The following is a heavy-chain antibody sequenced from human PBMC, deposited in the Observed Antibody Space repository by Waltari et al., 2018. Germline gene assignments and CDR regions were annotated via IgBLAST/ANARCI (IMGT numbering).Heavy chain of an antibody. CDR3: TTVETNAYCGGDCDYYYYGMDV. CDR2: IKSKTDGGTT. J-gene: IGHJ6*02. Sequence: EVQLVESGGGLVKPGGSLRLSCAASGFTFSNAWMNWVRPAPGKGLEWVGRIKSKTDGGTTDYAAPVKGRFTISRDDSKNTLYLQMNSLKTEDTAVFYCTTVETNAYCGGDCDYYYYGMDVWGQGTTVTVSS. CDR1: GFTFSNAW. D-gene: IGHD2-21*02. V-gene: IGHV3-15*07.